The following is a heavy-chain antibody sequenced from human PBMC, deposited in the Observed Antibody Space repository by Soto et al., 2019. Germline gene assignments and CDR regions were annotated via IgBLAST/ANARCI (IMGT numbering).Heavy chain of an antibody. CDR2: ISGSGGST. Sequence: GGSQRLSCAASGFTFSSYAMSWVRQAPGKGLEWVSAISGSGGSTYYADSVKGRFTISRDNSKNTLYLQMNSLRAEDTAVYYCAKGQDYGDYKSWGQGTLVTVSS. J-gene: IGHJ5*02. V-gene: IGHV3-23*01. CDR1: GFTFSSYA. D-gene: IGHD4-17*01. CDR3: AKGQDYGDYKS.